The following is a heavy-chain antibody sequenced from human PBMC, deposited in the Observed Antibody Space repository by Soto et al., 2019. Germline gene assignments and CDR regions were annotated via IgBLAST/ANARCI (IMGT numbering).Heavy chain of an antibody. D-gene: IGHD1-26*01. CDR3: ARLPWGSYSITFDY. Sequence: SETLSLTCTVSGGSISSSSYYWGWIRQPPGKGLEWIGSIYYSGSTYYNPSLKSRVTISVDTSKNQFSLKLSSVTAADTAVYYCARLPWGSYSITFDYWDQGTLVTVSS. J-gene: IGHJ4*02. CDR2: IYYSGST. V-gene: IGHV4-39*01. CDR1: GGSISSSSYY.